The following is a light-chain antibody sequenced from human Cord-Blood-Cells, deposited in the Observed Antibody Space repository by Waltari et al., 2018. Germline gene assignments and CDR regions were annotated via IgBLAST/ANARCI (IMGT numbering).Light chain of an antibody. V-gene: IGKV4-1*01. CDR3: QQYYSTPPEKIT. CDR1: QSVLYSSNNKNY. Sequence: DIVMTQSPDSLAVSLGERATINCKSSQSVLYSSNNKNYLAWYQQKPGQPPKLLIYWASTRESGVPDRFSGSGSGTDFTRTISSLQAEDVAVYYCQQYYSTPPEKITFGPGTKVDIK. J-gene: IGKJ3*01. CDR2: WAS.